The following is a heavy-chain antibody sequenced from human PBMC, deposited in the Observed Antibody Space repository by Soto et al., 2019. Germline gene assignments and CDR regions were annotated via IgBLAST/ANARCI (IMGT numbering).Heavy chain of an antibody. V-gene: IGHV1-18*01. CDR2: IIPNNGKT. CDR3: ARDAPLYYYDSSGYYWSFDY. J-gene: IGHJ4*02. CDR1: GGTFSSYA. D-gene: IGHD3-22*01. Sequence: ASVKVSCKVSGGTFSSYAISWVRQAPGQGLEWMGWIIPNNGKTNYAQKLQGRVTMTTDTSTSTAYMELRSLRSDDTAVYYCARDAPLYYYDSSGYYWSFDYWGQGTLVTVSS.